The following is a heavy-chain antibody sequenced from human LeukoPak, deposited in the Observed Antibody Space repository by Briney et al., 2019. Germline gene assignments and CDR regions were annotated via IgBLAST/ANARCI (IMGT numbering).Heavy chain of an antibody. D-gene: IGHD1-26*01. CDR2: INPNSGGT. J-gene: IGHJ4*02. V-gene: IGHV1-2*02. CDR1: GYTFSDYY. CDR3: ARGVGPTIFLNY. Sequence: ASVKVSCKASGYTFSDYYVHWVRQAPGQGLEWMGWINPNSGGTDYAQKFRGRVTLTRDTSISTAYMELSSLRSDDAAVYYCARGVGPTIFLNYWGQGTLVTVSS.